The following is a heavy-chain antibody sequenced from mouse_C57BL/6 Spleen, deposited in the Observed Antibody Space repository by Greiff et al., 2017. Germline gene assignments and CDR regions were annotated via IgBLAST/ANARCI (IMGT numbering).Heavy chain of an antibody. J-gene: IGHJ4*01. CDR2: IDPSDSYT. V-gene: IGHV1-69*01. D-gene: IGHD1-1*01. CDR3: ATYGSWAMDY. Sequence: QVQLKESGAELVMPGASVKLSCKASGYTFTSYWMHWVKQRPGQGLEWIGEIDPSDSYTNYNQKFKGKSTLAVDKSSSTAYMQLSSLTSEDSAVYYCATYGSWAMDYWGQGTSVTVSS. CDR1: GYTFTSYW.